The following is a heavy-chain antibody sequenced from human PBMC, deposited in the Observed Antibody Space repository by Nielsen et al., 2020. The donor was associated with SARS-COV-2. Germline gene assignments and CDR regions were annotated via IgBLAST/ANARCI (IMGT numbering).Heavy chain of an antibody. D-gene: IGHD5-12*01. CDR1: GYTFTGYY. V-gene: IGHV1-24*01. J-gene: IGHJ4*02. CDR2: FDPEDGET. CDR3: ATDPGVGSGYDWGY. Sequence: ASVKVSCKASGYTFTGYYMHWVRQAPGKGLEWMGGFDPEDGETIYAQKFQGRVTMTEDTSTDTAYMELSSLRSEDTAVYYCATDPGVGSGYDWGYWGQGTLVTVSS.